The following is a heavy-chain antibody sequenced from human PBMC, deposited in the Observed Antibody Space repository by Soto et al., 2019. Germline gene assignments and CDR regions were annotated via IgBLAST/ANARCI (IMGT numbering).Heavy chain of an antibody. CDR3: WGRGSYYGLPHAFDY. D-gene: IGHD1-26*01. CDR1: GFTFSSYG. Sequence: QVQLVESGGGVVQPGRSLRLSCAASGFTFSSYGMHWVRQAPGKGLEWVAVISYDGSNKYYADSVKGRFTISRDNSKNTLYLQMNSLRAEDTAVYYCWGRGSYYGLPHAFDYWGQGTLVTVSS. J-gene: IGHJ4*02. CDR2: ISYDGSNK. V-gene: IGHV3-30*03.